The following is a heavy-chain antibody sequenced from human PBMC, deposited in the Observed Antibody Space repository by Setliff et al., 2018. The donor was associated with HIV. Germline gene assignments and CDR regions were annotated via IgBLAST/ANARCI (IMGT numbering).Heavy chain of an antibody. J-gene: IGHJ3*02. CDR1: GDSMSSGSYF. D-gene: IGHD2-21*01. CDR3: ARTLIVVVWVGAFDI. V-gene: IGHV4-39*01. CDR2: IYYTGFA. Sequence: SETLSLTCSVSGDSMSSGSYFWGWIRQTPGKGLEWIGNIYYTGFAYYNPSLKSRVTISVDTSKNQFSLKLSSVTAADTAVYYCARTLIVVVWVGAFDIWGQGTMVTVSS.